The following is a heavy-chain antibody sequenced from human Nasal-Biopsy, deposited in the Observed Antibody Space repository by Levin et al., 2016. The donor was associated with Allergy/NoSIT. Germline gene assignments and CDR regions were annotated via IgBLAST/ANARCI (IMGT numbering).Heavy chain of an antibody. CDR2: INGHNGNT. V-gene: IGHV1-18*01. Sequence: ASVKVSCKASGYSFSTYGISWVRQAPGQGLEWMGWINGHNGNTSYAPKFQGRVTMTTDTSTKTAHMELRSLRSDDTAVYYCARDGVRVGIVGVLAGIILDNWGQGALVTVSS. CDR1: GYSFSTYG. J-gene: IGHJ4*02. CDR3: ARDGVRVGIVGVLAGIILDN. D-gene: IGHD1-26*01.